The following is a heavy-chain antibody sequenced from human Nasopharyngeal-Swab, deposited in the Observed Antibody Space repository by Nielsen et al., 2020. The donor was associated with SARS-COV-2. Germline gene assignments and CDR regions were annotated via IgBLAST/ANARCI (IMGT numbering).Heavy chain of an antibody. D-gene: IGHD6-19*01. CDR1: GFTFSSYA. CDR2: ISGSGGST. J-gene: IGHJ4*02. V-gene: IGHV3-23*01. CDR3: ARDRDSSGWFDY. Sequence: GESLKISCAASGFTFSSYAMSWVRQAPGKGLEWVSAISGSGGSTYYADSVKGRFTISRDNSKNSLYLQMNSLRAEDTAVYYCARDRDSSGWFDYWGQGTLVTVSS.